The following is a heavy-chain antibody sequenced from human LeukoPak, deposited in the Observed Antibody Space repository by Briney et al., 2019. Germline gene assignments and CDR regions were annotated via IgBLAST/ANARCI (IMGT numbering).Heavy chain of an antibody. CDR2: IHYSGST. Sequence: SETLSLTCTVSGGSISSYYWSWIRQPPGKGLEWIGYIHYSGSTNYNPSLKSRVTISVDTSKNQFSLKLRSVTAADTAVYYCARHKGLGYSYGYPYFDYWGQGTLVTVSS. CDR3: ARHKGLGYSYGYPYFDY. D-gene: IGHD5-18*01. J-gene: IGHJ4*02. V-gene: IGHV4-59*08. CDR1: GGSISSYY.